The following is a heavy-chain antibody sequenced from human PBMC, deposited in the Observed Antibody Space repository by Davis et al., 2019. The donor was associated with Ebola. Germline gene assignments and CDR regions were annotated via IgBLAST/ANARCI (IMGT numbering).Heavy chain of an antibody. V-gene: IGHV3-48*03. CDR2: ISSSGSTI. CDR1: GFTFSSYE. J-gene: IGHJ4*02. D-gene: IGHD4-17*01. CDR3: ARGDYGDFYYFDY. Sequence: PGGSLRLSCAASGFTFSSYEMNWVRQAPGKGLEWVSYISSSGSTIYYADSVKGRFTISRDNAKNSLYLQMNSLRAGDTAVYYCARGDYGDFYYFDYWGQGTLVTVSS.